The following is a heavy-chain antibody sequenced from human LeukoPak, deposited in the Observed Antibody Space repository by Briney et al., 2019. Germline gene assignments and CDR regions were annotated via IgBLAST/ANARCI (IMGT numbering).Heavy chain of an antibody. CDR3: AKDGGSSRNARYNWFDP. Sequence: GGSLRLSCAASGFTFSSYAMSWVRQAPGKGLEWVSAISGSGGSTYYADSVKGRFTISRDNSKNTLYLQMNSLRAEDTAVYYCAKDGGSSRNARYNWFDPWGQGTLVTVSS. D-gene: IGHD6-13*01. CDR2: ISGSGGST. CDR1: GFTFSSYA. J-gene: IGHJ5*02. V-gene: IGHV3-23*01.